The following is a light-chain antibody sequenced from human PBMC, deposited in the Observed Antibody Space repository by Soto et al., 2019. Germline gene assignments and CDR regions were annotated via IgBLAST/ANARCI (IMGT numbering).Light chain of an antibody. CDR1: LSNIGTNY. CDR3: ASWDDSLSGVV. J-gene: IGLJ3*02. V-gene: IGLV1-47*01. Sequence: QSVLTQPPSASGTPVQTVTISSSGSLSNIGTNYVYWYQQLPATAPRLLIDGNNQRPSGVPDRFSGSRSGTSASLAISGLRSEDEADYYCASWDDSLSGVVFGGGTKLTVL. CDR2: GNN.